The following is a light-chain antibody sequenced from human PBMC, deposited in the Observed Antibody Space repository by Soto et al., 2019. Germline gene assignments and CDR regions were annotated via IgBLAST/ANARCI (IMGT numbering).Light chain of an antibody. Sequence: VMSQTPVGLSAAAGKRVTHSFRASQSVNHNLAWYQQKPGQAPRLLIYGASSRAIHNPDRFSGSGSGTDFTLTISGLEPEDFAVYYCQHVGKKSYNFGQGAKVEIK. J-gene: IGKJ1*01. CDR3: QHVGKKSYN. CDR2: GAS. CDR1: QSVNHN. V-gene: IGKV3D-15*01.